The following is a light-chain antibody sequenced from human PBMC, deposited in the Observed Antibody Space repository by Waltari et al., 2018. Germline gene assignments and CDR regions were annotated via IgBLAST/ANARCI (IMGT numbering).Light chain of an antibody. CDR3: QQSYSNSRT. J-gene: IGKJ1*01. CDR1: QSISSY. CDR2: AAS. Sequence: DIQMTQSPSSLSASVGDGVTITCRASQSISSYLNWYQQKPGKAPKLLIYAASNLQSGVPSRFSGSGSGTDFTLTIRSLQPEDFATYYCQQSYSNSRTFGQGTKVEIK. V-gene: IGKV1-39*01.